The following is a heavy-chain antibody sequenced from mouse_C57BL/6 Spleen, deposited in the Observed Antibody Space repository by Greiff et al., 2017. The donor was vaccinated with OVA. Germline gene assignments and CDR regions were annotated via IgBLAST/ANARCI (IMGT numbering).Heavy chain of an antibody. CDR1: GYTFTDYE. CDR3: TRPGSNYPAWFAY. Sequence: VQLQESGAELVRPGASVTLSCKASGYTFTDYEMHWVKQTPVHGLEWIGAIDPETGGTAYNQKFKGKAILTADKSSSTAYMELRSLTSEDSAVYYCTRPGSNYPAWFAYWGQGTLVTVSA. D-gene: IGHD2-5*01. V-gene: IGHV1-15*01. CDR2: IDPETGGT. J-gene: IGHJ3*01.